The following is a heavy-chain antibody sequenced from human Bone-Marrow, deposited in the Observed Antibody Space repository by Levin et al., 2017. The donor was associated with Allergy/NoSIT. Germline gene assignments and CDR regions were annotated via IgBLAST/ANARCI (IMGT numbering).Heavy chain of an antibody. CDR1: GFTFSSYG. CDR2: IWYDGSNK. D-gene: IGHD2-15*01. V-gene: IGHV3-33*01. Sequence: AGGSLRLSCAASGFTFSSYGMHWVRQAPGKGLEWVAVIWYDGSNKYYADSVKGRFTISRDNSKNTLYLQMNSLRAEDTAVYYCAREGYCSGGSCYLFDYWGQGTLVTVSS. J-gene: IGHJ4*02. CDR3: AREGYCSGGSCYLFDY.